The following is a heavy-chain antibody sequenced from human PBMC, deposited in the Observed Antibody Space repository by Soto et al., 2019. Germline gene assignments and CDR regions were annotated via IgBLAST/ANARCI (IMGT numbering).Heavy chain of an antibody. J-gene: IGHJ4*02. Sequence: QVQLQESGPGLVKPSETLSLTCTVSGGTISSWYWCWIRQPPGKGLEWIGYIYYSGSTNCNPPLKSRVTISVDTSKNQFSLKLSSVTAADTAVYYCARRYGSAIDYWGQGTLVTVSS. V-gene: IGHV4-59*08. CDR1: GGTISSWY. D-gene: IGHD1-26*01. CDR3: ARRYGSAIDY. CDR2: IYYSGST.